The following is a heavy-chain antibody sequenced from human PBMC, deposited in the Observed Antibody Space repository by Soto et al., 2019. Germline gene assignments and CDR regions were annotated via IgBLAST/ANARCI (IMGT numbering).Heavy chain of an antibody. D-gene: IGHD4-17*01. CDR1: GGTFSTYG. Sequence: QVQLVQSGAEVKKPGSSVKVSCKASGGTFSTYGINWVRLAPGQGLEWMGWIIPKFGTTKNAQKFQGRVTLTADESTNTAYMELKYLRSEDTAVYFCAREVDPYYGGNSRSLDYWGQGTLVTVSS. CDR2: IIPKFGTT. CDR3: AREVDPYYGGNSRSLDY. J-gene: IGHJ4*02. V-gene: IGHV1-69*13.